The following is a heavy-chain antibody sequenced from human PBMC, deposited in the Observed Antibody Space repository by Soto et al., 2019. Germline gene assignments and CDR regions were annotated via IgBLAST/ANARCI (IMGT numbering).Heavy chain of an antibody. J-gene: IGHJ4*02. CDR3: ARAPETPSILGVALPYCFDY. D-gene: IGHD3-3*01. Sequence: ASVKVSCKASGYTFTSYYMHWVRQAPGQGLEWMGIINPSGGSTSYAQKFQGRVTMTRDTSTSTVYMELSSLRSEDTAVYYCARAPETPSILGVALPYCFDYWGQGALVTVSS. CDR2: INPSGGST. CDR1: GYTFTSYY. V-gene: IGHV1-46*01.